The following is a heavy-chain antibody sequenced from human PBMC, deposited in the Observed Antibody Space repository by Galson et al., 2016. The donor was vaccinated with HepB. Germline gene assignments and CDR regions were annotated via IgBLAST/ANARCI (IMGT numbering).Heavy chain of an antibody. V-gene: IGHV5-10-1*01. J-gene: IGHJ5*02. D-gene: IGHD3-10*01. CDR2: IDPSDSHT. CDR1: GYSFDSYW. Sequence: QSGAEVKKPGESLRISCQGSGYSFDSYWISWVRQMPGKGLEWMGTIDPSDSHTNYTPSFQGHVTISVDKSISTAYLQWSSVKASDTAIYYCARFTRMVRGNLNWLDPWGQGTLLTVPS. CDR3: ARFTRMVRGNLNWLDP.